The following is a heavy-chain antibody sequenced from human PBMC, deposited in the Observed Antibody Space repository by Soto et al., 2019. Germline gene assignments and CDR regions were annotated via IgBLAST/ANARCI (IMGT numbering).Heavy chain of an antibody. CDR3: ARARIKAVTTGFGFDY. V-gene: IGHV3-66*01. Sequence: GGSLRLSCAASGFTVSSNYMSWVRQAPGKGLEWVSVIYSGGSTYYADSVKGRFTISRDNSKNTLYLQMNSLRAEDTAVYYCARARIKAVTTGFGFDYWGQGTLVTVSS. D-gene: IGHD4-17*01. CDR2: IYSGGST. J-gene: IGHJ4*02. CDR1: GFTVSSNY.